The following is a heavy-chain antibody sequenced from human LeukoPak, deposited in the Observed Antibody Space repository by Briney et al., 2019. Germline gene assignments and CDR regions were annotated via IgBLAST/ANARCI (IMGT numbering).Heavy chain of an antibody. V-gene: IGHV4-4*02. CDR2: IFHSGST. D-gene: IGHD4-17*01. Sequence: PSETLSLTCTVSGASISSGHWWSWVRQPPGKGLEWIGEIFHSGSTNYNPSLKSRVTISVDKSKNQFSLNLNSVTAADTAVYYCAREVGGDYDALDYWGQGTLVTVSS. J-gene: IGHJ4*02. CDR1: GASISSGHW. CDR3: AREVGGDYDALDY.